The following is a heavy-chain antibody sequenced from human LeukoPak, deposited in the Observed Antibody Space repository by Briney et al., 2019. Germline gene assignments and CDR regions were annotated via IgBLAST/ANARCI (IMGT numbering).Heavy chain of an antibody. Sequence: SQTLSLTCAISGDSVSSNSAAWNWIRHSPSRGLEWLGRTYYRSKWYHDYAVSVKSRITINPDTSKNQFSLQLSSVTPEDTAVYYCAREWSSAWSHWGQGTLVTVSS. CDR2: TYYRSKWYH. J-gene: IGHJ4*02. D-gene: IGHD6-19*01. CDR1: GDSVSSNSAA. CDR3: AREWSSAWSH. V-gene: IGHV6-1*01.